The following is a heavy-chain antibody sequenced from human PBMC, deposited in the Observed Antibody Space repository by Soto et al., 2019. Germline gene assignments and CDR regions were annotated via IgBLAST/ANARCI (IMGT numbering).Heavy chain of an antibody. J-gene: IGHJ6*03. CDR2: ISYDGSNK. Sequence: PGGSLRLSCAASGFTFSSYGMHWVRQAPCKGLEWVAVISYDGSNKYYADSVKGRFTISRDNSKNTLYLQMNSLRAEDTAVYYCAKAPSSRYYYYYMDVWGKGTTVTVSS. CDR1: GFTFSSYG. V-gene: IGHV3-30*18. CDR3: AKAPSSRYYYYYMDV. D-gene: IGHD6-6*01.